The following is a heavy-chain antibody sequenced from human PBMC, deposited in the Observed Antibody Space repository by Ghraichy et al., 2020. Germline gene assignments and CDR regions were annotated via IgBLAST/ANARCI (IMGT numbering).Heavy chain of an antibody. D-gene: IGHD2-8*02. V-gene: IGHV3-7*01. J-gene: IGHJ5*02. Sequence: GGSLRLSCAASGFTFRSFWMTWVRQAPGKGLQWVASIKHDGSERYYMDSGRGRFTISRDNTKNSVSLQINTLTVEDTATYYCARDYCTDSDCYLDPWGQGALVTVSS. CDR2: IKHDGSER. CDR3: ARDYCTDSDCYLDP. CDR1: GFTFRSFW.